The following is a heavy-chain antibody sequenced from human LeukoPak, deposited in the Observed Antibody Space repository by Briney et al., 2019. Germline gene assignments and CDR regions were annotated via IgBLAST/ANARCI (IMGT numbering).Heavy chain of an antibody. CDR3: ARGGWYGDSEEPEYFQH. J-gene: IGHJ1*01. V-gene: IGHV3-33*01. D-gene: IGHD4-17*01. CDR1: GFTFNSYG. CDR2: IWYDGSNK. Sequence: GGSLRLSCAASGFTFNSYGMHWVRQAPGKGLEWVAVIWYDGSNKYYADSVKGRFTISRDNSKNTLYLQMNSLRAEDTAVYYCARGGWYGDSEEPEYFQHWGQGTLVTVSS.